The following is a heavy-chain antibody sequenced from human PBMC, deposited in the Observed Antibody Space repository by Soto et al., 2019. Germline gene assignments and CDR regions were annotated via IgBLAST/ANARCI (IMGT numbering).Heavy chain of an antibody. CDR3: ARDHLILPAHDFFYSSDD. J-gene: IGHJ6*02. Sequence: GSLRLSCEPSGFSFSTYSMHWVRQAPGKGLEWVAKIPQDGVDGHYADSVKGRFTISRYNGKNSLDLQLNNLRAEDTAVYYCARDHLILPAHDFFYSSDDWGRGATVTVSS. CDR1: GFSFSTYS. V-gene: IGHV3-7*03. D-gene: IGHD2-21*02. CDR2: IPQDGVDG.